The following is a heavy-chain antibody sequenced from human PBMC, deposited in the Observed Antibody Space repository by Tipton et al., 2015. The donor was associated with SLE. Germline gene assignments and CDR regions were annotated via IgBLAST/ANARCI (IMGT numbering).Heavy chain of an antibody. CDR3: ARWADPPVNFDY. Sequence: TLSLTCTVSGGSISSSSYYWSWIRQPPGKGLEWIGYIYYSGSTNYNPPLKSRVTISVDTSKNQFPLNLSSVTAADTAVYYCARWADPPVNFDYRGQGTLVTVSS. V-gene: IGHV4-61*01. J-gene: IGHJ4*02. CDR1: GGSISSSSYY. D-gene: IGHD6-19*01. CDR2: IYYSGST.